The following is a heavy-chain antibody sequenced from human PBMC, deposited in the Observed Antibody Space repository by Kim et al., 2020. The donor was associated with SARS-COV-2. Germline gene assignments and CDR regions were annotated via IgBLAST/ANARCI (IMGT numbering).Heavy chain of an antibody. V-gene: IGHV1-69*13. D-gene: IGHD6-13*01. J-gene: IGHJ6*02. CDR2: IIPIFGTA. CDR3: ARGGRSSSWEPHYYYYYGMDV. Sequence: SVKVSCKASGGTFSSYAISWVRQAPGQGLEWMGGIIPIFGTANYAQKFQGRVTITADESTSTAYMELSSLRSEDTAVYYCARGGRSSSWEPHYYYYYGMDVCGQGTTVTVSS. CDR1: GGTFSSYA.